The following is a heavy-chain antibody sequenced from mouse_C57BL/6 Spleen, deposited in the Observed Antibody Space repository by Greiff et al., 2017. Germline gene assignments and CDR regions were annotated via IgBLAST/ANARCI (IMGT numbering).Heavy chain of an antibody. CDR3: ARNYHEGYYAMDY. CDR1: GFSLTSYG. CDR2: LWSGGST. V-gene: IGHV2-2*01. J-gene: IGHJ4*01. Sequence: QVQLKESGPGLVQPSQSLSITCTVSGFSLTSYGVHWVRQSPGKGLEWLGVLWSGGSTDYNAAFISRLSISKDNSKSQVFFKMNSLQADDTAIYYCARNYHEGYYAMDYWGQGTSVTVSS.